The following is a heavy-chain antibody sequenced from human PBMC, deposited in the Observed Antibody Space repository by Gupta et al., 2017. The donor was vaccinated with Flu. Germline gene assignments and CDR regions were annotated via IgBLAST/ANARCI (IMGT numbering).Heavy chain of an antibody. CDR2: INHSGST. CDR3: ASYGGYSSSLKGVGYYYYGMDV. CDR1: GGSFSGYY. J-gene: IGHJ6*02. V-gene: IGHV4-34*01. D-gene: IGHD6-13*01. Sequence: QVPLQQWGAGLLTPSETLSLTCAVYGGSFSGYYWIWIRQPPGKGLEWIGEINHSGSTNYNPSLKSRVTIAVDTSKNQFSLKLSSVTAADTAVYYCASYGGYSSSLKGVGYYYYGMDVWGQGTTVTVSS.